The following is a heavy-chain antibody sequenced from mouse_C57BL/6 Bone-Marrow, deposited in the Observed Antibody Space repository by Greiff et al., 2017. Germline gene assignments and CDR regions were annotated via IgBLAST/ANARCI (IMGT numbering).Heavy chain of an antibody. CDR1: GFSLSTFGMG. Sequence: QVTLKVSGPGILQPSQTLSLTCSFSGFSLSTFGMGVGWIRQPSGKGLEWLAHIWWDDDKYYNPALKSRLTISKDTSKNQVFLKLANVDTADTATYYCARIPLSYWYFDVWGTGTTVTVSS. J-gene: IGHJ1*03. CDR3: ARIPLSYWYFDV. CDR2: IWWDDDK. V-gene: IGHV8-8*01.